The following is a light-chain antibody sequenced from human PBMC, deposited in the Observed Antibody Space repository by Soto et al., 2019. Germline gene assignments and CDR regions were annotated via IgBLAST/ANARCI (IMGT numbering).Light chain of an antibody. CDR2: STD. CDR3: LLSDDGTYV. J-gene: IGLJ1*01. CDR1: TGAVTSGYY. V-gene: IGLV7-43*01. Sequence: QTVVTEEPSLTVSPGGTVILTCASSTGAVTSGYYPSWFQQKPGQAPKALIYSTDNKHSWTPARFSGSLLGGKAALTLSGVQPEDEAEYYCLLSDDGTYVFGTGTKLTVL.